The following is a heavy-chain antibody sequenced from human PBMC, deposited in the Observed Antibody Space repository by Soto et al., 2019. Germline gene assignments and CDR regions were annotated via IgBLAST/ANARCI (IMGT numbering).Heavy chain of an antibody. CDR3: ARLGYSGYDSGFKGQHAYYFDY. Sequence: SEILSLTCTVSGGSISSYYWSWIRQPPGKGLEWIGYIYYSGSTNYNPSLKSRVTISVDTSKNQFSLKLSSVTAADTAVYYCARLGYSGYDSGFKGQHAYYFDYWGQGTLVTVSS. J-gene: IGHJ4*02. V-gene: IGHV4-59*08. CDR1: GGSISSYY. CDR2: IYYSGST. D-gene: IGHD5-12*01.